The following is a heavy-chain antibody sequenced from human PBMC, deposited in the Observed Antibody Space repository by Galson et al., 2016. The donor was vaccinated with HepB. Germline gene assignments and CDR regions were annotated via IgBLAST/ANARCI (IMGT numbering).Heavy chain of an antibody. Sequence: SLRLSCAASEFTFSSYSMNWVRQASGKGLEWVSYISSSSSAIHYADSVKGRFTISRDNAKNSLYLQMNSLSAEDTAVYYCARDAMPISCSSTSCQYYGMDVWGQGTTVTVSS. D-gene: IGHD2-2*01. CDR3: ARDAMPISCSSTSCQYYGMDV. CDR1: EFTFSSYS. V-gene: IGHV3-48*01. J-gene: IGHJ6*02. CDR2: ISSSSSAI.